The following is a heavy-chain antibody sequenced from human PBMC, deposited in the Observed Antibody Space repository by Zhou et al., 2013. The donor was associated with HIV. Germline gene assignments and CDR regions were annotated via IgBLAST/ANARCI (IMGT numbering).Heavy chain of an antibody. CDR3: TRVVAGGGYFYYYYGMDV. V-gene: IGHV1-8*02. D-gene: IGHD2-15*01. J-gene: IGHJ6*01. CDR2: MNPKTGNT. CDR1: GYTFTSYD. Sequence: QVQLVQSGAEVKKPGASVKVSCKASGYTFTSYDINWVRQATGQGLEWMGWMNPKTGNTGYAQKFQGRVTMTRNTSITTAYMELSSLRSEDTAVYYCTRVVAGGGYFYYYYGMDVWGKDRRSPSPQ.